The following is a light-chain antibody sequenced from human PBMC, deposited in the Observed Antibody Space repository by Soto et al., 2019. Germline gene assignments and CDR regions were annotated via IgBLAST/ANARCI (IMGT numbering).Light chain of an antibody. CDR2: GNS. CDR3: QSYDSSLSAVV. V-gene: IGLV1-40*01. J-gene: IGLJ2*01. CDR1: SSNIGAGYD. Sequence: QSVLTQPPSVSGAPGQRVTISCTGSSSNIGAGYDVHWYQQLPGTAPKLLIYGNSNRPSGVPDRFSGSKSGTSASLPITGLQAEDDADYYCQSYDSSLSAVVFGGGTKLTVL.